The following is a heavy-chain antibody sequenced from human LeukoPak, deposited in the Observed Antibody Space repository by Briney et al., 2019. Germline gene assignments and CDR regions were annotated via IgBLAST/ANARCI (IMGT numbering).Heavy chain of an antibody. CDR2: ITISSTYT. Sequence: PGGSLRLSCAASGFSFSSYNMNWVSQTPGKGLEWVSSITISSTYTFYADSVKGRFTISRDNARNSLYLQMNSLRAEDTAVYYCARDPYSGTYGDTYYYYMDVWGKGTTVTISS. CDR3: ARDPYSGTYGDTYYYYMDV. CDR1: GFSFSSYN. V-gene: IGHV3-21*01. J-gene: IGHJ6*03. D-gene: IGHD1-26*01.